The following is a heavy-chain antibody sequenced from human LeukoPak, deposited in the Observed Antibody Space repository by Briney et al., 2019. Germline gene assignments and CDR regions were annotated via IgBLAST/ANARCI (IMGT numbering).Heavy chain of an antibody. Sequence: PSETLSLTCAVSGGSISSYYWSWIRQPPGKGLEWIGYIYHSGSTKYNPSLKSRVTISVDTSKKQFSLKLSSVTAADTAVYYCARFNFLLYSSSHNWFDPWGQGSLVTVSS. CDR1: GGSISSYY. J-gene: IGHJ5*02. V-gene: IGHV4-59*01. D-gene: IGHD6-13*01. CDR3: ARFNFLLYSSSHNWFDP. CDR2: IYHSGST.